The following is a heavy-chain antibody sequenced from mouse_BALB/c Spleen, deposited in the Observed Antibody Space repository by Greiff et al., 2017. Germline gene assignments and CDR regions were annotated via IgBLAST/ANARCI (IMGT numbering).Heavy chain of an antibody. CDR2: INPYNDGT. J-gene: IGHJ2*01. D-gene: IGHD2-2*01. Sequence: LVESGPELVKPGASVKMSCKASGYTFTSYVMHWVKQKPGQGLEWIGYINPYNDGTKYNEKFKGKATLTSDKSSSTAYMELSSLTSEDSAVYYCARGGLPYYFDYWGQGTTLTVSS. V-gene: IGHV1-14*01. CDR1: GYTFTSYV. CDR3: ARGGLPYYFDY.